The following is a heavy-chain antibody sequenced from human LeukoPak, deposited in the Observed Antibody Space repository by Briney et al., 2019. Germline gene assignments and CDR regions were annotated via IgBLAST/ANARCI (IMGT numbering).Heavy chain of an antibody. V-gene: IGHV3-9*01. Sequence: PGGSLRLSCAASGFTFDDYAMHWVRQAPGKGLEWVSGISWNSGSIGYADSVKGRFTISRDNSKNTLYLQMNSLRAEDTAVYYCAKHPDYYDSSGYYYVRGNFDYWGQGTLVTVSS. CDR1: GFTFDDYA. CDR3: AKHPDYYDSSGYYYVRGNFDY. J-gene: IGHJ4*02. D-gene: IGHD3-22*01. CDR2: ISWNSGSI.